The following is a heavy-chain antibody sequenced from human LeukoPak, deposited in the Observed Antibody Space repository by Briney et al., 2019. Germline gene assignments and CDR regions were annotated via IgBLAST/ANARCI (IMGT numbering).Heavy chain of an antibody. CDR2: IIPILGIA. D-gene: IGHD1-26*01. V-gene: IGHV1-69*04. CDR1: GGTFSSYA. CDR3: ARDRGIVGAANWFDP. J-gene: IGHJ5*02. Sequence: SVKVSCKASGGTFSSYAISWVRQAPGQGLEWVGRIIPILGIANYAQKFQGRVTIIADKSTSTAYMELSSLRSEDTAVYYCARDRGIVGAANWFDPWGQGTLVTVSS.